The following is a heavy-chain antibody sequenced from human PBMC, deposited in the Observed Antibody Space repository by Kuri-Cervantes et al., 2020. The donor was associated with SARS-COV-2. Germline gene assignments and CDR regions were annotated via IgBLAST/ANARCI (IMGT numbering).Heavy chain of an antibody. CDR1: GESFGGYY. CDR3: ARLGGYRSGYNWFDP. CDR2: VNHNGGA. Sequence: GSLRLSCAYYGESFGGYYWNWVRQPPGKGLEWIGEVNHNGGANYNPSLRSRVTISVDTSKTQFSLSLSSVTAADTAVYYCARLGGYRSGYNWFDPWGQGTLVTVSS. V-gene: IGHV4-34*01. D-gene: IGHD5-18*01. J-gene: IGHJ5*02.